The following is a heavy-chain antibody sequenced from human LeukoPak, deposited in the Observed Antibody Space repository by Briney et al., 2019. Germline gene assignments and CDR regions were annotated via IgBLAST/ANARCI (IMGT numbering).Heavy chain of an antibody. V-gene: IGHV4-59*01. Sequence: PAETLSLTCTVSGGSISSYYWSWIRQPPGKRLEWIGYIYNSGSTSYNPSLKSRVTISVDTSKNQISLKLSSVTAADTAVYYCARDLGVMVRAFDIWGQGTMVTASS. CDR3: ARDLGVMVRAFDI. J-gene: IGHJ3*02. CDR1: GGSISSYY. CDR2: IYNSGST. D-gene: IGHD5-18*01.